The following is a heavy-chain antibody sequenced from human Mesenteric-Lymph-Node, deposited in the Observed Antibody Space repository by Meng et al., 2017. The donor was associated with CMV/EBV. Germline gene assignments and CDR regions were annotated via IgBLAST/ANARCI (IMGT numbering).Heavy chain of an antibody. Sequence: SETLSLTCTVSGGSISSYYWSWIRQPPGKGLEWIGYIYYSGSTYYNPSLKSRVTISVDTSKNQFSLKLSSVTAADTAVYYCARDPPPGYYDSSGPSESGYWGQGTLVTVSS. CDR2: IYYSGST. CDR1: GGSISSYY. V-gene: IGHV4-59*12. CDR3: ARDPPPGYYDSSGPSESGY. D-gene: IGHD3-22*01. J-gene: IGHJ4*02.